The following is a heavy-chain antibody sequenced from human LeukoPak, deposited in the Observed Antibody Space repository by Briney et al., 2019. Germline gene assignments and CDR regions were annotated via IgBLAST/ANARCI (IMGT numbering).Heavy chain of an antibody. Sequence: ASVKVSCKASGYTFTSYGISWVRQAPGQGLEWMGWISAYNGNTNYAQKLQGRVTMTTDTSTSTAYMELRSLRSDDTAVYYCARVQRRYVLSWFDPWSQGTLVTVST. V-gene: IGHV1-18*01. CDR2: ISAYNGNT. D-gene: IGHD5-12*01. CDR3: ARVQRRYVLSWFDP. CDR1: GYTFTSYG. J-gene: IGHJ5*02.